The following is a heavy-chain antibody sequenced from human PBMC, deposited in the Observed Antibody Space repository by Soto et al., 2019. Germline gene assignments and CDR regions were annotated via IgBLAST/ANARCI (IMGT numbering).Heavy chain of an antibody. D-gene: IGHD2-8*01. Sequence: GGSLRLSCAASNFTFSSYGMHWVRQAPGKGLEWVAVISYDGRNIYYRDSVKGRFTISRDNSRNTLYLQMNRLRWEETAVYYCAKPLIAEGATGNFFYDFWGQGALVTVSS. J-gene: IGHJ4*02. CDR3: AKPLIAEGATGNFFYDF. CDR2: ISYDGRNI. CDR1: NFTFSSYG. V-gene: IGHV3-30*18.